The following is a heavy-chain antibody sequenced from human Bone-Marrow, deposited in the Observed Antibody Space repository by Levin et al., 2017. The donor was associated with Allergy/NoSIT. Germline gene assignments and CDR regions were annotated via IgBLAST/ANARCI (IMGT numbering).Heavy chain of an antibody. J-gene: IGHJ3*01. CDR3: ARGLDPYGAFDL. CDR1: GFTFSDYD. Sequence: GGSLRLSCAASGFTFSDYDMSWIRQAPGKGLEWVSYISSSTSYTNYADSVKGRFTISRDSATSSLFLQMNSLRADDTAVYYCARGLDPYGAFDLWGQGTMVTVSS. CDR2: ISSSTSYT. D-gene: IGHD3-10*01. V-gene: IGHV3-11*05.